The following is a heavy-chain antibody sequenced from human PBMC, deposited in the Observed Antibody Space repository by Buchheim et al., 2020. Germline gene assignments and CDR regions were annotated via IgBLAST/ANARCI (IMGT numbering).Heavy chain of an antibody. Sequence: QITLKESGPTLVKPTQTLTLTCSCSGFSVSTREVSVGWIRQPPGKAPEWLALSHGDDTGQYSPSLRSRLTLTKDTSKNQVVLTLANVDPVDTATYYCVRRHSSSRGPPNWGPGTL. CDR2: SHGDDTG. V-gene: IGHV2-5*02. CDR1: GFSVSTREVS. CDR3: VRRHSSSRGPPN. D-gene: IGHD2-15*01. J-gene: IGHJ1*01.